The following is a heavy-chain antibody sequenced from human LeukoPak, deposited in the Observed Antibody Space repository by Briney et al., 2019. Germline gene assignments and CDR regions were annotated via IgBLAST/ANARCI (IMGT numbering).Heavy chain of an antibody. CDR3: ARSAIDAFDI. CDR1: GGPLSSYY. Sequence: PSDPLSLTCTVSGGPLSSYYWSWLRQPPAKGLECIGYIYHSGSTNYNPSLKSRVSISVDTSKNQFSLKLSSVTAADTAVYYCARSAIDAFDIWGQGTMVTVSS. J-gene: IGHJ3*02. CDR2: IYHSGST. D-gene: IGHD6-25*01. V-gene: IGHV4-59*08.